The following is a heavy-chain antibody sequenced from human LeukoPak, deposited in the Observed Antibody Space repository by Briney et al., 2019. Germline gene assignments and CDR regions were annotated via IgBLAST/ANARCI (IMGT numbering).Heavy chain of an antibody. V-gene: IGHV3-23*01. CDR3: AKDSGEGSGLYKYFDY. J-gene: IGHJ4*02. CDR1: GLIFSSYA. Sequence: QPGGSLRLSCAASGLIFSSYAMSWVRQAPGKGLGWVSSIRGSGGSTYYADSVKGRFTISRDNSKNTLYLQMNSLRAEDTAVYYCAKDSGEGSGLYKYFDYWGQGTLVTVSS. CDR2: IRGSGGST. D-gene: IGHD6-19*01.